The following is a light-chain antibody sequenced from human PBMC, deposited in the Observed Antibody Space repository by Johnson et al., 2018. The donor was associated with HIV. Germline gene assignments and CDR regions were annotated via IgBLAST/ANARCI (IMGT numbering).Light chain of an antibody. J-gene: IGLJ1*01. CDR3: GTWDSSLNAYV. Sequence: QSVLTQPPSVSAAPGQKVTISCSGSSSNIGNNYVSWYQQLPGTAPKLLIYANNRRPSGIPDRFSGSKSGTSATLDITGLQTGDEGDYYCGTWDSSLNAYVFGTGTKVTVL. V-gene: IGLV1-51*02. CDR1: SSNIGNNY. CDR2: ANN.